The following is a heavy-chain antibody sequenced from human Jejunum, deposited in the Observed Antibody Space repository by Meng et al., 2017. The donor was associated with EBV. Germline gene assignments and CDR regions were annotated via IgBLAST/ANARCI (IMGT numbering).Heavy chain of an antibody. CDR2: IRNKPRGYTA. V-gene: IGHV3-72*01. CDR1: GFTFSDHY. J-gene: IGHJ5*02. Sequence: VQLVESGGGLVQPGGSLRLSCAASGFTFSDHYMDWFRQAPGKGLEWLGLIRNKPRGYTAEYAASVKGRFTISRDDSRNSLYLQMNSLKTEDTAAYYCADLGTSPLGPRGQGTLVTVSS. D-gene: IGHD3-16*01. CDR3: ADLGTSPLGP.